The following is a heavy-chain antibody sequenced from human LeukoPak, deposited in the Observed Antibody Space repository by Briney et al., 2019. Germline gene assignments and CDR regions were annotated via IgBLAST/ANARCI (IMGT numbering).Heavy chain of an antibody. CDR1: GVSVSTSH. V-gene: IGHV4-59*02. D-gene: IGHD2/OR15-2a*01. CDR3: SEGYFEPFDH. CDR2: LSYTGTT. Sequence: SETLSLTCNVAGVSVSTSHWNWIRQRPGKGLEWIGCLSYTGTTDYNPSLKSRVSISLGSSNNHFSLKLTSVTAADTAVYYCSEGYFEPFDHWGQGILVTVSS. J-gene: IGHJ4*02.